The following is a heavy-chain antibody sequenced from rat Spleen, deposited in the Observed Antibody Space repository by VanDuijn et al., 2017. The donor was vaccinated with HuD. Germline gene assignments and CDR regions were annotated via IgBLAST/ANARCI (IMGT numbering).Heavy chain of an antibody. D-gene: IGHD1-9*01. CDR1: GFSLTNYH. V-gene: IGHV2-30*01. J-gene: IGHJ2*01. CDR3: SRDNYGYTY. Sequence: QVQLKESGPGLVQPSQTLSLTCIVSGFSLTNYHVHWVRQSPGKGLEWMAVIWSGGNTDYNSALKSRLSISRDTSKSQVFLKMNSLQSEDTSTYYCSRDNYGYTYWGQGVMVTVSS. CDR2: IWSGGNT.